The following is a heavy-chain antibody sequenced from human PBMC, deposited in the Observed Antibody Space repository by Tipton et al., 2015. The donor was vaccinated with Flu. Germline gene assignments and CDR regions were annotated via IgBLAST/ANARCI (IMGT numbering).Heavy chain of an antibody. D-gene: IGHD3-9*01. V-gene: IGHV6-1*01. CDR3: ARVPYFGSRDHDILTGYYTGYYSYGMDV. J-gene: IGHJ6*02. CDR2: TYYRSKWYN. CDR1: GDSVSSNSAA. Sequence: GLVKPSQTLSLTCAISGDSVSSNSAAWNWIRQSPSRGLEWLGRTYYRSKWYNDYAVSVKSRITINPDTSKNQFSLQLNSVTPEDTAVYYCARVPYFGSRDHDILTGYYTGYYSYGMDVWGQGTTVPVSS.